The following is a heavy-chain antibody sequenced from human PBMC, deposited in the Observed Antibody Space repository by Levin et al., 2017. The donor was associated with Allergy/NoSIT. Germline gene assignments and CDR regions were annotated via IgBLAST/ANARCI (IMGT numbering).Heavy chain of an antibody. Sequence: PASETLSLTCAASGFTFTSFWMTWVRQAPGKGLEWVANIERDGSETYYVDSVKGRFTISRDNGKNSVYLQMNSLRVDDTAVYYCAREEGWGYHYGMDVWGQGTTVTVSS. V-gene: IGHV3-7*01. CDR2: IERDGSET. CDR1: GFTFTSFW. D-gene: IGHD3-16*02. CDR3: AREEGWGYHYGMDV. J-gene: IGHJ6*02.